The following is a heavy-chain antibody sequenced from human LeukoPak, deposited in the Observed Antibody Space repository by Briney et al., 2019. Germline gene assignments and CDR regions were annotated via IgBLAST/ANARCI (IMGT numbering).Heavy chain of an antibody. Sequence: SETLSLTCTVSGGSISSYYWSWIRQPPGKGLEWIGYIYYSGSTNYNPSLKSRVAISVDTSKNQFSLKLSSVTAADTAVYYCARDVSSNWFDPWGQGTLVTVSS. CDR3: ARDVSSNWFDP. V-gene: IGHV4-59*01. CDR1: GGSISSYY. CDR2: IYYSGST. D-gene: IGHD5/OR15-5a*01. J-gene: IGHJ5*02.